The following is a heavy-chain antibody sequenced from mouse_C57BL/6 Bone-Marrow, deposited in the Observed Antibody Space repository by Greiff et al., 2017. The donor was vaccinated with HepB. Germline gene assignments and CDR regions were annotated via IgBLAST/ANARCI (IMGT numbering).Heavy chain of an antibody. J-gene: IGHJ2*01. Sequence: QVQLQQPGAELVRPGSSVKLSCKASGYTFTSYWMHWVKQRPIQGLEWIGNIDPSDSETHYNQKFKDKATLTVDKSSSTAYMQLSSLTSEDSAVYYCARDRVDYYGSRYYFDYWGQGTTLTVSS. CDR1: GYTFTSYW. V-gene: IGHV1-52*01. D-gene: IGHD1-1*01. CDR3: ARDRVDYYGSRYYFDY. CDR2: IDPSDSET.